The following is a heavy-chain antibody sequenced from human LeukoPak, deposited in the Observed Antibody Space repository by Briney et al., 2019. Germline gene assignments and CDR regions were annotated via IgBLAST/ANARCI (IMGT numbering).Heavy chain of an antibody. J-gene: IGHJ4*02. CDR3: AKKVGLVSAPLYYFDL. CDR1: GFTFSSYA. CDR2: TSGPGGSR. D-gene: IGHD6-6*01. V-gene: IGHV3-23*01. Sequence: GGSLRLSCAASGFTFSSYAMSWVRQAPGKGLEWVSATSGPGGSRDYADSVKGRFTISRDDSKNTLYLQMNSLRAEDTAIYYCAKKVGLVSAPLYYFDLWGQGTLVTVSS.